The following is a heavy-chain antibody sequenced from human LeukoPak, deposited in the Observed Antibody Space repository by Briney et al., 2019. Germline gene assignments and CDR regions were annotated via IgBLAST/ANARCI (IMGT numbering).Heavy chain of an antibody. CDR2: ISSSGSTI. V-gene: IGHV3-11*01. CDR3: AKDIYYDILTGYFDY. D-gene: IGHD3-9*01. CDR1: GFTFSDYY. Sequence: PGGSLRLSCAASGFTFSDYYMSWIRQAPGKGLEWVSYISSSGSTIYYADSVKGRFTISRDNAKNSLYLQMNSLRAEDTALYYCAKDIYYDILTGYFDYWGQGTLVTVSS. J-gene: IGHJ4*02.